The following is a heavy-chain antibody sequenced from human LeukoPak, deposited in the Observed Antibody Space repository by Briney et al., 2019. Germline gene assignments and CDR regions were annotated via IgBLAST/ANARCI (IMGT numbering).Heavy chain of an antibody. CDR1: GGSFSGYY. CDR3: ARRLGRWLQALNRSPFDY. D-gene: IGHD5-24*01. J-gene: IGHJ4*02. V-gene: IGHV4-34*01. Sequence: SETLSLTCAVYGGSFSGYYWSWIRQPPGKGLEWIGEINHSGSTNYNPSLKSRVTISVDTSKNQFSLKLSSVTAADTAVYYCARRLGRWLQALNRSPFDYWGQGTLVTVSS. CDR2: INHSGST.